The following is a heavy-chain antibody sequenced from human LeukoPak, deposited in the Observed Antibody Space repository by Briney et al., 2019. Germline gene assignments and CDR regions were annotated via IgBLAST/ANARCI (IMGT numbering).Heavy chain of an antibody. CDR1: GGSISSYY. D-gene: IGHD3-3*01. J-gene: IGHJ3*02. V-gene: IGHV4-4*07. CDR2: IYTSGST. Sequence: PSETLSLTCTVSGGSISSYYWNWIRQSAGKGLEWIGRIYTSGSTNYNPSPKSRVTMSVDTSKYQFSLKVSSVTAADTAVYYCARDDFWSGYRAFDIWGQGTRVTVSS. CDR3: ARDDFWSGYRAFDI.